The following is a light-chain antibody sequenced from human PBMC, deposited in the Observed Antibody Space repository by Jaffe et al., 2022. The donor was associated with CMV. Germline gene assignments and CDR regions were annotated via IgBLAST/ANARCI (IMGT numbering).Light chain of an antibody. J-gene: IGKJ5*01. V-gene: IGKV1-33*01. Sequence: IQMTQSPPSLSASVGDRVTITCQASQDISDYLNWYQQKPGKAPKLLIYDASNLVTGVPSRFSGSGSGTDFTFTITSLQPEDSATYYCQQYDKVPGITFGQGTRLEIK. CDR3: QQYDKVPGIT. CDR2: DAS. CDR1: QDISDY.